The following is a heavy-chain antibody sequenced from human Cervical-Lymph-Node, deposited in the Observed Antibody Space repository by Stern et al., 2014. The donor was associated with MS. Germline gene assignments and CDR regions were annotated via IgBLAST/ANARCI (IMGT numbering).Heavy chain of an antibody. CDR1: GGIFSSLA. CDR3: ASSVGELTPEAV. D-gene: IGHD3-10*01. V-gene: IGHV1-69*01. CDR2: IIPIFGTA. Sequence: VQLVESGAEVKKPGSSVRVSCKASGGIFSSLAISWVRQAPGQGLEWMGGIIPIFGTANYAQKFQGRVTITADDSTNTHHMEVRSLRYEDAAVYYCASSVGELTPEAVWGQGTTVTVFS. J-gene: IGHJ6*02.